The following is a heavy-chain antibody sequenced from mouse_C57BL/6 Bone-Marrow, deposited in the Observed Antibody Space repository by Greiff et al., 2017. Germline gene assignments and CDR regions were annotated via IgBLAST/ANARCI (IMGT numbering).Heavy chain of an antibody. Sequence: QVQLQQSGAELVKPGASVKMSCKASGYTFTSYWITWVKQRPGQGLAWIGDIYPGSGSTNYNEKFKSKATLTVDTSSSTAYMQLSSLTSEDSTVYYCARPYYSNDWYFDVWGTGTTVTVAS. CDR2: IYPGSGST. V-gene: IGHV1-55*01. CDR1: GYTFTSYW. D-gene: IGHD2-5*01. J-gene: IGHJ1*03. CDR3: ARPYYSNDWYFDV.